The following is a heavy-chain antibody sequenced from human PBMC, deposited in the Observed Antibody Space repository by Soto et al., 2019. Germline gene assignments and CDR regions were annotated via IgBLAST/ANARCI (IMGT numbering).Heavy chain of an antibody. CDR1: GGSFSCYF. Sequence: SETLSLTCDVYGGSFSCYFWNWIRQSPGKGLEWIGKVNHNGRSNYNPSLKSRVTISLDMSKKQISLKLTSVTAADTAVYYCARGGSSDWQVAFDFWGQGTMVTVSS. D-gene: IGHD6-19*01. CDR3: ARGGSSDWQVAFDF. J-gene: IGHJ3*01. CDR2: VNHNGRS. V-gene: IGHV4-34*01.